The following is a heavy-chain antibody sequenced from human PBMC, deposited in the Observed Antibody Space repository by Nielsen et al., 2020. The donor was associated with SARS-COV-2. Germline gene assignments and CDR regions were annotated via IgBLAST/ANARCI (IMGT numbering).Heavy chain of an antibody. J-gene: IGHJ3*02. CDR2: VFYTGNT. CDR1: GGSISNYY. Sequence: GSLRLSCTVSGGSISNYYWSWIRQPPGKGLEWIGNVFYTGNTNYNPSLKSRVTMSVDTSKNQFSLNLNSVTAADTALYYCARVADQRYCSDGVCYTDAYDMWGQGTMVTVSS. V-gene: IGHV4-59*12. D-gene: IGHD2-8*01. CDR3: ARVADQRYCSDGVCYTDAYDM.